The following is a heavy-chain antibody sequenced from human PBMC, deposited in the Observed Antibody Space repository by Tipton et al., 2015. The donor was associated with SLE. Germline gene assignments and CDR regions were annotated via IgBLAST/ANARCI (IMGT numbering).Heavy chain of an antibody. J-gene: IGHJ4*02. Sequence: TLSLTCTISGGSISSSNYYWGWIRQPPGKGLEWIGSIDYSGSTYYSPSLKSRVTISVDTSKNQLSLRLTSVTAADTAVYYCARDPQGDERAPAAWWGQGTLVIVSS. CDR1: GGSISSSNYY. D-gene: IGHD3-16*01. V-gene: IGHV4-39*07. CDR2: IDYSGST. CDR3: ARDPQGDERAPAAW.